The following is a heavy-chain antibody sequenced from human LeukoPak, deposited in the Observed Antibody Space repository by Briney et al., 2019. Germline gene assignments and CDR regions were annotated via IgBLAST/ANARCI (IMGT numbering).Heavy chain of an antibody. D-gene: IGHD6-13*01. CDR3: ARDRKQQHTNHYYYYYYMDV. J-gene: IGHJ6*03. V-gene: IGHV3-21*01. CDR1: GFTFSSYS. CDR2: ISSSGSYK. Sequence: GGSLRLSCAASGFTFSSYSMNWGRQAPGKGLEWVSSISSSGSYKYYADSVKGRFNISRDNPKNSLYLQMNSLRAEDTAVYYCARDRKQQHTNHYYYYYYMDVWGKGTTVTVSS.